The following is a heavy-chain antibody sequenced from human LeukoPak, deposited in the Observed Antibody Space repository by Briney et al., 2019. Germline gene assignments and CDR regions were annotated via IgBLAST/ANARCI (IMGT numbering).Heavy chain of an antibody. J-gene: IGHJ4*02. Sequence: PSETLSLTCSVSGGSVSSYYWSWIRQSPEKGLEWIGYIHNSGRTNYNPSLKSRVTGFVDTSKNQVSLRLSSVTAADTAVYYCARHGTISSESYFDYWGQGALVTVSS. V-gene: IGHV4-59*08. CDR2: IHNSGRT. D-gene: IGHD1-14*01. CDR3: ARHGTISSESYFDY. CDR1: GGSVSSYY.